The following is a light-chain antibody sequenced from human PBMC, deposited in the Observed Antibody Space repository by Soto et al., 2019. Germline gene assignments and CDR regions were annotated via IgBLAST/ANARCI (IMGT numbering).Light chain of an antibody. CDR2: LNSDGSH. CDR3: QTWGTGIQV. J-gene: IGLJ2*01. Sequence: QPVLTQSPSASASLGASVNLNCTLSSGHSSEAIAWHQQLPEKGPRFLMKLNSDGSHNKGDGIPDRFSGSSSGAERYLTISSLQSEDETDYYCQTWGTGIQVFGGGTKLTVL. V-gene: IGLV4-69*01. CDR1: SGHSSEA.